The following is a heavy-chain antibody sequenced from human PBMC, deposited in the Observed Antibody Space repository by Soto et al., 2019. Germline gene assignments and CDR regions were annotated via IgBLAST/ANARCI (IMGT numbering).Heavy chain of an antibody. D-gene: IGHD3-9*01. CDR2: ISYDGSNK. V-gene: IGHV3-30-3*01. CDR3: ARDEYYDILTCTDY. Sequence: QVQLVESGGGVVQPGRSLRLSCAASGFTFSSYAMHRVRQAPGTGLEGVAVISYDGSNKYYADSVKGRFTISRANSKNALYPQMNSGRAEDTAVCYCARDEYYDILTCTDYWGQGTQVTFSS. J-gene: IGHJ4*02. CDR1: GFTFSSYA.